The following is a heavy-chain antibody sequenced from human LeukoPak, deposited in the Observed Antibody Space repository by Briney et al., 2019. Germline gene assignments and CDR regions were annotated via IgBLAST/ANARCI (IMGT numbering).Heavy chain of an antibody. J-gene: IGHJ4*02. Sequence: SETLSLTCTVSGGSISSYYWSWIRQPPGKGLEWIGYIYYSGSTNYNPSLKSRVTISVDTSKNQFSLKLSSVTAADTAVYYCARGKSGWFHTFDYWGQGTLVTVSS. CDR2: IYYSGST. D-gene: IGHD6-19*01. CDR3: ARGKSGWFHTFDY. V-gene: IGHV4-59*12. CDR1: GGSISSYY.